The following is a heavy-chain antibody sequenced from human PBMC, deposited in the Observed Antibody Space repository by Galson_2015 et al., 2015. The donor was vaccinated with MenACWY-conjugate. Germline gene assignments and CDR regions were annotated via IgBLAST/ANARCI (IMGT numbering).Heavy chain of an antibody. CDR2: SNPTGGNT. Sequence: SVKVSCKASAYTFSTYYIHWVRQAPGQGLEWMGISNPTGGNTTYAQRFQGRVTMTRDTTTVYMGLSSLRSEDTAVYYCARGGDYYASGSYFGFDPWGQGTLVTVSS. D-gene: IGHD3-10*01. CDR1: AYTFSTYY. CDR3: ARGGDYYASGSYFGFDP. J-gene: IGHJ5*02. V-gene: IGHV1-46*01.